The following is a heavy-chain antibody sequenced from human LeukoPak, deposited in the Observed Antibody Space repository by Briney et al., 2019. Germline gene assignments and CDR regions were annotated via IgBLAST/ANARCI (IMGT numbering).Heavy chain of an antibody. CDR1: GGSFSGYY. Sequence: SETLSLTCAVYGGSFSGYYWSWIRQPPGKGLEWIGEINHSGSTNYNPSLKSRVTISVDTSKNQFSLKLSSVTAADTAVHYCARTGGPQLWLTWGQGTLVTVSS. CDR2: INHSGST. J-gene: IGHJ5*02. V-gene: IGHV4-34*01. CDR3: ARTGGPQLWLT. D-gene: IGHD5-18*01.